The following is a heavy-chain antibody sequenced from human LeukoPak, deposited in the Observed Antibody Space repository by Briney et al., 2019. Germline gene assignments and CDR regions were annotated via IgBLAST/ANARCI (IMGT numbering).Heavy chain of an antibody. V-gene: IGHV3-48*03. Sequence: GGSLRLSCAASGFTFSSYEMNWVRQAPGKGLEWVSYISSSGSTIYYADSVKGRFTIPRDNAKNSLYLQMNNLRAEDTAVYYCARVISVNWFDPWGQGTLVTVSS. J-gene: IGHJ5*02. CDR2: ISSSGSTI. CDR3: ARVISVNWFDP. CDR1: GFTFSSYE.